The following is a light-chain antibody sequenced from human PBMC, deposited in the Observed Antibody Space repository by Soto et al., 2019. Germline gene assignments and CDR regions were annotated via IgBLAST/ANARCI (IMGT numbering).Light chain of an antibody. CDR3: QQYESLPLT. V-gene: IGKV1-33*01. Sequence: DIQMTQSPSSLSASVGDRVTISCQASQDITNYLNWYQQKPGKAPQLLMYDASNLETGVPSRFSGSGSGTDFTFTISSLQPEDIATYYCQQYESLPLTFGGGTKVEIK. CDR2: DAS. J-gene: IGKJ4*01. CDR1: QDITNY.